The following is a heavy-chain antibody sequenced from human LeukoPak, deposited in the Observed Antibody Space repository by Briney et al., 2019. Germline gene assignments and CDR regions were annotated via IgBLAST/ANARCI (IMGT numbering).Heavy chain of an antibody. J-gene: IGHJ2*01. Sequence: SQTLSLTCTVSGGSISSGGYYWSWLRQHPGKGLEWIGYIYYSGSTYYNPSLKSRVTISVDTSKNQFSLKLSSVTAADTAVYYCARFWWRYCSSTSCSEPSYWYFDLWGRGTLVTVSS. V-gene: IGHV4-31*03. CDR1: GGSISSGGYY. CDR3: ARFWWRYCSSTSCSEPSYWYFDL. CDR2: IYYSGST. D-gene: IGHD2-2*01.